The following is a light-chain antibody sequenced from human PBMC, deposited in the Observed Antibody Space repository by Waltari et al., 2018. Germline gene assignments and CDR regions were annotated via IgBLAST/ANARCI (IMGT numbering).Light chain of an antibody. CDR2: AAS. CDR1: QGISSY. V-gene: IGKV1-8*01. Sequence: AIRITQSPSSLSASTGDRVTITCRASQGISSYLAWYQQKPGKVPKLLIYAASTLQSGVPSRFSGSGSGTDFILTFSCLQSEDFATYYCQQYYNYPPITFGQGTRLEIK. J-gene: IGKJ5*01. CDR3: QQYYNYPPIT.